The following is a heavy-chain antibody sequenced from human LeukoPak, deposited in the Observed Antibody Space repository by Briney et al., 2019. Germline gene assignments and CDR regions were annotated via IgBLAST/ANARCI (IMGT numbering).Heavy chain of an antibody. CDR1: GYTFTSYA. CDR2: INTNTGNA. J-gene: IGHJ3*02. D-gene: IGHD3-22*01. Sequence: ASVKVSCKASGYTFTSYAMNWVRQAPGQGLEWMGWINTNTGNATYAQGFTGRLVFSLDTSVSTAYLQISSLKAEDTAVYYCARDKSPVATNNYYETSLPQAAFDIWGQGTMVTVSS. CDR3: ARDKSPVATNNYYETSLPQAAFDI. V-gene: IGHV7-4-1*02.